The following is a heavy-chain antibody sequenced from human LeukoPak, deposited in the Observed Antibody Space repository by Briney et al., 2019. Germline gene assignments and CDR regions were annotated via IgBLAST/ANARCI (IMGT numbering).Heavy chain of an antibody. CDR3: AKGRGYSYVRDAFDI. D-gene: IGHD5-18*01. V-gene: IGHV3-9*03. J-gene: IGHJ3*02. Sequence: GGSLRLSCAASGFTFDDYAMHWVRQAPGQGLEWVSGISWNSGSIGYADSVTGRFTISRDNAKNSLYLQMNSLRAEDMALYYCAKGRGYSYVRDAFDIWGQGTMVTVSS. CDR2: ISWNSGSI. CDR1: GFTFDDYA.